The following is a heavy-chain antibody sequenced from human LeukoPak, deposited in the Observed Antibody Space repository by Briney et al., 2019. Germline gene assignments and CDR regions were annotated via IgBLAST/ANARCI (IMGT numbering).Heavy chain of an antibody. Sequence: SETLSLTCTVSGGSISSYYWSWIRQPPGKGLEWIGYIYYSGSTNYNPSLKSRVTISVDTSKNQFSLKLSSVTAVDTAVYYCARDWANWGGPDAFDIWGQGTMVTVSS. CDR2: IYYSGST. CDR1: GGSISSYY. CDR3: ARDWANWGGPDAFDI. J-gene: IGHJ3*02. V-gene: IGHV4-59*01. D-gene: IGHD7-27*01.